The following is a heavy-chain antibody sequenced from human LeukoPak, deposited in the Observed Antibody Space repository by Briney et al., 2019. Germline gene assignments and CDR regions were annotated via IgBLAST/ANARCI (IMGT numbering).Heavy chain of an antibody. J-gene: IGHJ4*02. CDR3: TKRVKYGGTWDHFAD. CDR2: VNADGGNT. Sequence: PGGSLRLSCAASGFTFSSYGMYWVRQAPGKGLEWVSTVNADGGNTYYADSVKGRFTISRDNSKSTLILQMNSLRVEDTALYYCTKRVKYGGTWDHFADWGQGTLVTVSS. CDR1: GFTFSSYG. D-gene: IGHD1-26*01. V-gene: IGHV3-23*01.